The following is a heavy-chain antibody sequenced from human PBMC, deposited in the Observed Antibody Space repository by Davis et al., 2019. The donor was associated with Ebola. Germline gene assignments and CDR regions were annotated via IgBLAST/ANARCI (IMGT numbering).Heavy chain of an antibody. Sequence: GGSLRLSCAASGFTFSDYYMSWIRQAPGKGLEWVSYISSSGSTIYYADSVKGRFTISRDNAKNSLYLQMNSLRAEDTAVYYCARDQCSGGSCYWGLGGSYYYYYGMDVWGKGTTVTVSS. D-gene: IGHD2-15*01. CDR3: ARDQCSGGSCYWGLGGSYYYYYGMDV. V-gene: IGHV3-11*01. J-gene: IGHJ6*04. CDR2: ISSSGSTI. CDR1: GFTFSDYY.